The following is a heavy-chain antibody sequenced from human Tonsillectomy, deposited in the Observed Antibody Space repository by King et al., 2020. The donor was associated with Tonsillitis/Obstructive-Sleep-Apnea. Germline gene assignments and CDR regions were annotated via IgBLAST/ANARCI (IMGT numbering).Heavy chain of an antibody. V-gene: IGHV1-46*01. CDR1: GHTFTSDY. CDR3: ARENTGWLPFNFDG. CDR2: INPSGGST. Sequence: QLVQSGAEVKKPGDSVKVSCKASGHTFTSDYIHWVRQAPGQGLEWMGIINPSGGSTFYAQKFQGRVTMTRDTSTSTVYMELSSLRSEDTAVYYCARENTGWLPFNFDGWGKGTLVTVSS. J-gene: IGHJ4*02. D-gene: IGHD5-12*01.